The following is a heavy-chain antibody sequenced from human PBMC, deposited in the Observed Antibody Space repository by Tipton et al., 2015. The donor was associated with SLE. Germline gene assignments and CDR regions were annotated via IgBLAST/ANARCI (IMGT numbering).Heavy chain of an antibody. V-gene: IGHV3-48*03. CDR1: GFTFSSYE. CDR2: ISSSGSTI. CDR3: ARDLGYGEYGGYFDY. J-gene: IGHJ4*02. Sequence: SLRLSCAASGFTFSSYEMNWVRQAPGKGLEWVSYISSSGSTIYNADSVKGRFTISRDNAKNSLYPQMNSLRAEDTAVYYCARDLGYGEYGGYFDYWGQGTLFTVSS. D-gene: IGHD4-17*01.